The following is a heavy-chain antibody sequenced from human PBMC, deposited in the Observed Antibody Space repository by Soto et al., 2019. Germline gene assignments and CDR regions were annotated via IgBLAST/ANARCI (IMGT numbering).Heavy chain of an antibody. J-gene: IGHJ6*03. Sequence: EVQLLESGGGLVQPGGSLRLSCAASGFTFSSYAMSWVRQAPGKGLEWVSAISGSGGSTYYADSVKGRFTISRANSKNTLYLQMNSPRAEATAGYYCAKNPVISYYYYYMDVWGKGTTFTVSS. V-gene: IGHV3-23*01. CDR3: AKNPVISYYYYYMDV. D-gene: IGHD3-16*02. CDR1: GFTFSSYA. CDR2: ISGSGGST.